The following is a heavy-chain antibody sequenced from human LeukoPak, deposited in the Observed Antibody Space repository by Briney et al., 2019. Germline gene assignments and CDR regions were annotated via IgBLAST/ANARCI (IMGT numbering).Heavy chain of an antibody. CDR2: IYYSGST. CDR3: AGDPGGYYDSSGYYYNYFDY. J-gene: IGHJ4*02. V-gene: IGHV4-31*03. D-gene: IGHD3-22*01. Sequence: PSQTLSLTCTVSGGSISSGGYYWSWIRQHPGKGLEWIGYIYYSGSTYYNPSLKSRVTISVDTSKNQFSLKLSSVTAADTAVYYCAGDPGGYYDSSGYYYNYFDYWGQGTLVTVSS. CDR1: GGSISSGGYY.